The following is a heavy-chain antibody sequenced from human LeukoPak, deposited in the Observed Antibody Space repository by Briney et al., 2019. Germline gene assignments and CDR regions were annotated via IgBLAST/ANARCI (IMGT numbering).Heavy chain of an antibody. Sequence: SETLSLTCTVSGGSISSSSYYWGWIRQPPGKGLEWIGSIYYSGSTYYNPSLKSRVTISVDTSKNQFSLKLSSVTAADTAVYYCASRVYDFWSGYYLSDYWGQGTLVTVSS. CDR2: IYYSGST. D-gene: IGHD3-3*01. J-gene: IGHJ4*02. V-gene: IGHV4-39*01. CDR3: ASRVYDFWSGYYLSDY. CDR1: GGSISSSSYY.